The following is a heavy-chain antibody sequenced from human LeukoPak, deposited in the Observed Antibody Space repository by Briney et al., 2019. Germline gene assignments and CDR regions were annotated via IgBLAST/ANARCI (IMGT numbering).Heavy chain of an antibody. Sequence: SETLSLTCTVSGGSISSSSDYWGWIRQPPGKGLEWIGSIYYSGSTYYNPSLKSRVTISVDTSKNQFSLKLSSVTAADTAVYYCARHLAPQHFYSYDHYFDYWGQGTLVTVSS. CDR2: IYYSGST. D-gene: IGHD5-18*01. CDR1: GGSISSSSDY. V-gene: IGHV4-39*01. CDR3: ARHLAPQHFYSYDHYFDY. J-gene: IGHJ4*02.